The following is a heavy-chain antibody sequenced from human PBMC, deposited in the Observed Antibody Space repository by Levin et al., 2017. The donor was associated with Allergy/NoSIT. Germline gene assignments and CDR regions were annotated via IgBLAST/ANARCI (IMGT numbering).Heavy chain of an antibody. CDR3: TRGSGSYPWAVFDH. CDR2: MSHDGNFK. V-gene: IGHV3-30*04. J-gene: IGHJ4*02. Sequence: GGSLRLSCAASEFTFSRYPMHWVRQAPGKGLEWVAVMSHDGNFKSYADSVRGRFTISRDNSENTLYLQMNSLRLEDTGLYYCTRGSGSYPWAVFDHWGLGTLVTVSS. D-gene: IGHD3-16*01. CDR1: EFTFSRYP.